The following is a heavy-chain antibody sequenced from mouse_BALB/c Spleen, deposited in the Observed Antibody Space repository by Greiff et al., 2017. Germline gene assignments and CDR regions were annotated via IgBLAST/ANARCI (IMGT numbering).Heavy chain of an antibody. D-gene: IGHD2-3*01. CDR2: ISDGGSYT. CDR3: ARDRVDGYFDY. V-gene: IGHV5-4*02. Sequence: EVKLMESGGGLVKPGGSLKLSCAASGFTFSDYYMYWVRQTPEKRLEWVATISDGGSYTYYPDSVKGRFTISRDNAKNNLYLQMSSLKSEDTAMYYCARDRVDGYFDYWGQGTTLTVSS. CDR1: GFTFSDYY. J-gene: IGHJ2*01.